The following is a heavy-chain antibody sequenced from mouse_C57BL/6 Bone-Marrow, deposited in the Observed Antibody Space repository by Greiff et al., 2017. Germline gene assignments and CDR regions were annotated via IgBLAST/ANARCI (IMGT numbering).Heavy chain of an antibody. J-gene: IGHJ1*03. Sequence: EVKVEESGGDLVKPGGSLKLSCAASGFTFSSYGMSWVRQTPDKRLEWAATISSGGGYTYYPDSVKGRFTITRDNATNTTYLQMSSLKSEDTAMYYCARRRIPHWYFDVWGTGTTVTVSS. CDR3: ARRRIPHWYFDV. CDR1: GFTFSSYG. CDR2: ISSGGGYT. V-gene: IGHV5-6*02.